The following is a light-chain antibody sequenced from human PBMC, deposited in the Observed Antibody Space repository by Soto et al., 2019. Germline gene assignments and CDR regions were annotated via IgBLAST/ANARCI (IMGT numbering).Light chain of an antibody. Sequence: IVMTQSPATLSVSPGERATLSCRASQSVGRSLAWYQQKPGQAPRLLIYGTSARATGIPATFSGSGSGTEFTLTISSLETEDFAVYYCQQRSDWRITFGQGTRLEIK. CDR3: QQRSDWRIT. V-gene: IGKV3-15*01. CDR1: QSVGRS. J-gene: IGKJ5*01. CDR2: GTS.